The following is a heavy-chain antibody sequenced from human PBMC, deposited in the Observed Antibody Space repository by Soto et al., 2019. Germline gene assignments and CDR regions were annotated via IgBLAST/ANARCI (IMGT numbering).Heavy chain of an antibody. D-gene: IGHD2-15*01. V-gene: IGHV4-31*03. CDR3: ARGRTTGGYSIWFDP. CDR1: GGSVTSGGYY. CDR2: IYHTGDT. Sequence: QVQLQESGPGRVKPSQTMSLSCTVSGGSVTSGGYYWAWIRQPPGKGLECIGYIYHTGDTYYNPSLQSRVTISVDTSNNQFSLTLRSVTAADTAFCYCARGRTTGGYSIWFDPWGQGTQVTVSS. J-gene: IGHJ5*02.